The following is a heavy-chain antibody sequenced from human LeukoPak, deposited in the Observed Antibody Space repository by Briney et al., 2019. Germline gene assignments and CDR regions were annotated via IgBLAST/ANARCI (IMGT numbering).Heavy chain of an antibody. CDR1: GGTFSSYA. CDR2: IIPIFGTA. CDR3: ARNTETAIPLPYYFDY. D-gene: IGHD2-21*02. V-gene: IGHV1-69*05. J-gene: IGHJ4*02. Sequence: GASVTVSCKASGGTFSSYAISWVRQAPGQGLEWMGGIIPIFGTANYAQKFQGRVTITRDTSASTAYMDLSSLRSEDTAVYYCARNTETAIPLPYYFDYWGQGTLVTVSS.